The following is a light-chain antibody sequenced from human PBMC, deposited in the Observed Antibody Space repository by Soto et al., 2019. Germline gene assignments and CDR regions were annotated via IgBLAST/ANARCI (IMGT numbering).Light chain of an antibody. J-gene: IGKJ1*01. CDR3: HQYNSYSSGT. CDR2: KAS. Sequence: DIQMTQSPSTLSASVGDRVTITCRASQSIDSWLAWYQQKPGKAPNLLIYKASSLESGVPSRFSGSGSGTELTLTISSLQPDDFATYYCHQYNSYSSGTFGQGTKVDIK. V-gene: IGKV1-5*03. CDR1: QSIDSW.